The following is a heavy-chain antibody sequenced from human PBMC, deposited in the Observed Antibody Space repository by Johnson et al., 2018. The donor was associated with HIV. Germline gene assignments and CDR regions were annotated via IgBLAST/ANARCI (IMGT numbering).Heavy chain of an antibody. CDR2: IYSGDST. CDR3: ARACRDGYTCDVYDI. J-gene: IGHJ3*02. CDR1: GFTFSSNY. Sequence: VQLVESGGGVVQPGRSLRLSCAASGFTFSSNYMNWVRQAPGKGLECFSIIYSGDSTYYADSVKGRFTISRDTSKNTLYLQMNSLRAEDTAVYYFARACRDGYTCDVYDIWGQGTMVTVSS. D-gene: IGHD5-24*01. V-gene: IGHV3-66*01.